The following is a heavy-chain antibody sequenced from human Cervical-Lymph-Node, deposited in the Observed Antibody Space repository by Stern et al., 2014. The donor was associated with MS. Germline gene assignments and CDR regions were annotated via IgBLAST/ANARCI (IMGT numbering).Heavy chain of an antibody. CDR3: ARTRVGGGHYFDY. V-gene: IGHV2-70*01. CDR1: GYTLTTSAMC. Sequence: QITLKESGPALVKPTQTLTLTCTFSGYTLTTSAMCVSWIPQPPGKDLEWLVLIDSDEDKYYSTFLETKITTSNATTTNPEVQTMTNMDPGDTATYYCARTRVGGGHYFDYWGQGTLVTVSS. CDR2: IDSDEDK. D-gene: IGHD3-16*01. J-gene: IGHJ4*02.